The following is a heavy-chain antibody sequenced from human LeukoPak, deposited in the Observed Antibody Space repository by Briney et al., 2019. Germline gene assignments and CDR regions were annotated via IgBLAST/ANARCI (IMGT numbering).Heavy chain of an antibody. D-gene: IGHD3-22*01. Sequence: SETLSLTCTVSGGSISSYYWSWIRQPAGKGLEWIGRIYTSGSTNHNPSLKSRVTMSVDTSKNQFSLKLSSVTAADTAVYYCARDKHYYDSSGYYSRRDAFDIWGQGTMVTVSS. J-gene: IGHJ3*02. CDR3: ARDKHYYDSSGYYSRRDAFDI. CDR2: IYTSGST. V-gene: IGHV4-4*07. CDR1: GGSISSYY.